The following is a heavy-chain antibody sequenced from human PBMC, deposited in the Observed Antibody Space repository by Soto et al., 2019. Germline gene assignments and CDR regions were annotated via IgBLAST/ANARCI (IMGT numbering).Heavy chain of an antibody. V-gene: IGHV4-34*01. CDR1: GGSFSGYY. CDR2: INHSGSS. J-gene: IGHJ6*02. Sequence: QVQLQQSGAGLLKPSETLSLTCAVYGGSFSGYYWSWIRQPPGQGLEWVGEINHSGSSNSNPSLKSRVTILVDKSKNQFSLKVCSLIAADTAVYYCARESSASDCRDGSCYYYGMDGWGQRTTVTVSS. CDR3: ARESSASDCRDGSCYYYGMDG. D-gene: IGHD2-15*01.